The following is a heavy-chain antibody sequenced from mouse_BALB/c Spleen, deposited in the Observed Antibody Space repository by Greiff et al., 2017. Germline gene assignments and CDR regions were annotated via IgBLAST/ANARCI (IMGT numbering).Heavy chain of an antibody. D-gene: IGHD1-1*01. CDR3: ARYTTVVARAMDY. V-gene: IGHV3-2*02. CDR1: GYSITSDYA. CDR2: ISYSGST. Sequence: VQLQQSGPGLVKPSQSLSLTCTVTGYSITSDYAWNWIRQFPGNKLEWMGYISYSGSTSYNPSLKSRISITRDTSKNQFFLQLNSVTTEDTATYYCARYTTVVARAMDYWGQGTSVTVSS. J-gene: IGHJ4*01.